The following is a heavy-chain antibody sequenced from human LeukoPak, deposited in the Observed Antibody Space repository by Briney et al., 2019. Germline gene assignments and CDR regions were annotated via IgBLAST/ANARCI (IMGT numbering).Heavy chain of an antibody. J-gene: IGHJ4*02. CDR1: GFTFSSYG. V-gene: IGHV3-23*01. CDR3: AKTNGYYSD. Sequence: GGSLRLSCAASGFTFSSYGMNWVRQAPGKGLEWVSGISGSGGTTYYADSVKGRFTISRDNSKNSLPLQESSLRAEDTAVYYCAKTNGYYSDWGQGTLVTVSS. D-gene: IGHD3-22*01. CDR2: ISGSGGTT.